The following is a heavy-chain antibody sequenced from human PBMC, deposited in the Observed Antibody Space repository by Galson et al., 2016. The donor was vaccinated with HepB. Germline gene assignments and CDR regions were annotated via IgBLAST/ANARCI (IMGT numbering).Heavy chain of an antibody. J-gene: IGHJ5*02. CDR1: GFTFSRYG. V-gene: IGHV3-33*01. Sequence: SLRLSCAASGFTFSRYGMHWVRQAPGKGLEWVAVILYDGSKKYYADSVKGRFTISRDNSKNTLYLQMNSLRAEDTAVYYCARDSFTFFGVTPNWFDPWGQGTLVTVSS. CDR2: ILYDGSKK. D-gene: IGHD3-3*01. CDR3: ARDSFTFFGVTPNWFDP.